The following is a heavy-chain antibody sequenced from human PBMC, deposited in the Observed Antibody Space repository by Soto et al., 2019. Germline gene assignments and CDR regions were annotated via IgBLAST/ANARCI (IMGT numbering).Heavy chain of an antibody. D-gene: IGHD3-22*01. CDR1: GFTFSSYS. J-gene: IGHJ3*02. CDR3: ARGLRSYYYDSSEAAFDI. V-gene: IGHV3-21*01. CDR2: ISSSSSYI. Sequence: GGSLRLSCAASGFTFSSYSMNWVRQAPGKGLEWVSSISSSSSYIYYADSVKGRFTISRDNAKNSLYLQMNSLRAEDTAVYYCARGLRSYYYDSSEAAFDIWGQGTMVTVSS.